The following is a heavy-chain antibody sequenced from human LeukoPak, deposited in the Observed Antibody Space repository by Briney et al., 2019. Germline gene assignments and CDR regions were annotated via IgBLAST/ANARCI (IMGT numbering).Heavy chain of an antibody. CDR2: IYYSGST. Sequence: SETLSLTCTVSGGSISSGGYYWSWIRQHPGKGLEWIVYIYYSGSTYYNPSLKSRVTISVDTSKNQFSLKLSSVTAADTAVYYCARGGRSYGAPLTYFDYWGQGTLVTVSS. V-gene: IGHV4-31*03. J-gene: IGHJ4*02. CDR1: GGSISSGGYY. D-gene: IGHD4-17*01. CDR3: ARGGRSYGAPLTYFDY.